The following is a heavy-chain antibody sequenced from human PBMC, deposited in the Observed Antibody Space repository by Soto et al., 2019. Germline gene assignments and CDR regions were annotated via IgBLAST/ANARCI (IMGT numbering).Heavy chain of an antibody. Sequence: ASVKVSCKASGYIFTAYSMHWVRQAPGQGLEWMGVVNPSGGSTNYAQKSQGRVTMTEDTSTDTAYMELSSLRSEDTAVYYCATGAPDIVVVAPLDYWGQGTLVTV. CDR3: ATGAPDIVVVAPLDY. CDR2: VNPSGGST. CDR1: GYIFTAYS. D-gene: IGHD2-15*01. V-gene: IGHV1-46*01. J-gene: IGHJ4*02.